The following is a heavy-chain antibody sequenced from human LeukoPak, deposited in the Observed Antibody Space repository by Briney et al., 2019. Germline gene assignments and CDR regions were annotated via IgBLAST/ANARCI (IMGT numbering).Heavy chain of an antibody. CDR2: IIPILGIA. CDR3: AREGWYYDSSGYII. Sequence: ASVKVSRKASGGTFSSYAISWVRQAPGQGLEWMGRIIPILGIANYAQKFQGRVTITADKSTSTAYMELSSLRSEDTAVYYCAREGWYYDSSGYIIWGQGTLVTVSS. J-gene: IGHJ4*02. CDR1: GGTFSSYA. V-gene: IGHV1-69*04. D-gene: IGHD3-22*01.